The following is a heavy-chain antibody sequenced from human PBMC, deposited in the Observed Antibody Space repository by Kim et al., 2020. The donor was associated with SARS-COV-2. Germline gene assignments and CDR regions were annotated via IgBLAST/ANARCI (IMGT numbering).Heavy chain of an antibody. V-gene: IGHV3-74*01. CDR2: INSYGTDA. CDR3: ARDRPHNAFDI. Sequence: GGSLRLSCAASGFPFSSYWIHWVRQAPGKGLEWLSRINSYGTDAFYADSVKGRFSFSRDNVKNTVYLQLSSLRADDTAMYYCARDRPHNAFDIWGQGTMVTVSS. J-gene: IGHJ3*02. CDR1: GFPFSSYW.